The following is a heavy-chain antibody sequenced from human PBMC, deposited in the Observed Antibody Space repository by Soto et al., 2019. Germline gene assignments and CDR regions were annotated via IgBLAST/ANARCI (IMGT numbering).Heavy chain of an antibody. CDR3: ARELYSSVRFDP. J-gene: IGHJ5*02. CDR2: ISAYNGNT. V-gene: IGHV1-18*04. CDR1: GYTFTSFG. Sequence: AXVMVSCYASGYTFTSFGINWVLQAPGQGLEWMGWISAYNGNTNYAQKFQGRVTMTTDTSASTAYMELSSLRSEDTAVYYCARELYSSVRFDPWGQGTLVTVSS. D-gene: IGHD6-25*01.